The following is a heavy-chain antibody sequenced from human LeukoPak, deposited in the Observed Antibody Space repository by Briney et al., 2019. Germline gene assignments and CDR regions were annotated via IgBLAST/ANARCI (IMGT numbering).Heavy chain of an antibody. D-gene: IGHD5-12*01. J-gene: IGHJ4*02. CDR3: ARYPTGRGYSGYDPAAFDY. CDR2: INPNSGGT. CDR1: GYTFTGYY. Sequence: ASVKVSCKASGYTFTGYYMHWVRQAPGQGLEWLGRINPNSGGTNYAQKLQGRVTMTRDTSISTAYMELSRLRSDDTAVYYCARYPTGRGYSGYDPAAFDYWGQGTLVTVSS. V-gene: IGHV1-2*06.